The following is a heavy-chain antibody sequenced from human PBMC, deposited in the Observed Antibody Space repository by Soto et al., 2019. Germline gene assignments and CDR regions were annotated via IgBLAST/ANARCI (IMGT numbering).Heavy chain of an antibody. Sequence: SETLSLTCTVSGASVSSPTHYWNWIRQSPGKGLEWIGFVYYSGITNYSPSLKSRVTISLDTSKDQFSLRLTSVTAADTAVYYCARTRDNNINYYYALDVWGQGNTVTVS. CDR1: GASVSSPTHY. J-gene: IGHJ6*02. CDR2: VYYSGIT. CDR3: ARTRDNNINYYYALDV. V-gene: IGHV4-61*01. D-gene: IGHD1-20*01.